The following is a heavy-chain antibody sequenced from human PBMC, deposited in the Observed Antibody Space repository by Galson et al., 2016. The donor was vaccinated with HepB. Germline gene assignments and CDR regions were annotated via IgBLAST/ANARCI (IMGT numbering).Heavy chain of an antibody. CDR1: GDNFKNYV. V-gene: IGHV1-69*13. CDR3: ARKEINYGQCGEKCNCFDP. Sequence: SVKVSCKAYGDNFKNYVISWVRQAPGQGLEWMGDIIPLFGTTEYAQKFQDKVTISADEFTSTVYMELSSLRSEDTALYFCARKEINYGQCGEKCNCFDPWGQGALAIVSS. D-gene: IGHD4-11*01. J-gene: IGHJ5*02. CDR2: IIPLFGTT.